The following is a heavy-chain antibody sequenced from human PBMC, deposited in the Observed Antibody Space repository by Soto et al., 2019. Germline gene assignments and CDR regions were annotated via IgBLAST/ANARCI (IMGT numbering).Heavy chain of an antibody. D-gene: IGHD6-19*01. Sequence: GGSLRLSCAASGFTFSSYDMHWVRQATGKGLEWASAIGTAGDPYYPGSVKGRFTISRENAKNSLYLQMSSLRAGDTAVYYCARAVAGTREIDYWGQGTLVTVSS. CDR1: GFTFSSYD. J-gene: IGHJ4*02. CDR3: ARAVAGTREIDY. CDR2: IGTAGDP. V-gene: IGHV3-13*05.